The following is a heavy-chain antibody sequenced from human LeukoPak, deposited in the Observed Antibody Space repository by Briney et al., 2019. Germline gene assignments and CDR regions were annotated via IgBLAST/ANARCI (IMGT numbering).Heavy chain of an antibody. D-gene: IGHD4/OR15-4a*01. CDR2: ISGSGGAT. Sequence: GGSLRLSCAASGFTFYNYAMTWVRQAPGKGLEWVSTISGSGGATYYADSVKGRFTISRDNAKNTLYLQMNSLRVEDTAVYYCVRGAPFDYWGQGILVTVSS. CDR3: VRGAPFDY. CDR1: GFTFYNYA. J-gene: IGHJ4*02. V-gene: IGHV3-23*01.